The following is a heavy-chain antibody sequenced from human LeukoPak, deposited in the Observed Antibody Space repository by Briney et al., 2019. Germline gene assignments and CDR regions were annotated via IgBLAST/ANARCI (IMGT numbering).Heavy chain of an antibody. CDR1: GFTFSSYG. J-gene: IGHJ4*02. D-gene: IGHD3-22*01. Sequence: GGSLRLSCAASGFTFSSYGIRCVRQAPGKGLEWVALIWYDGSNRYYVDSVKGRFTISRDNSKKTVYLQMNSLRAEDTAVYYCARDPSWLGYFDYWGQGTLVTVAS. V-gene: IGHV3-33*01. CDR3: ARDPSWLGYFDY. CDR2: IWYDGSNR.